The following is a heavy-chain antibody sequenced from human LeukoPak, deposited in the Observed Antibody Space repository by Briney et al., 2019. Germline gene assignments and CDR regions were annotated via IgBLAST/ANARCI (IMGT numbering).Heavy chain of an antibody. J-gene: IGHJ4*02. CDR2: IRYDGNSK. Sequence: PGGSLRLSCAASGFTFSTSGMHWVRQTPGKGLEWVAFIRYDGNSKHYADSVKGRFTVSRDNSKNTLYLQMNSLKTEDTAVYYCAKEGDGCNLFDYWGQGTLVTVSS. CDR3: AKEGDGCNLFDY. V-gene: IGHV3-30*02. D-gene: IGHD5-24*01. CDR1: GFTFSTSG.